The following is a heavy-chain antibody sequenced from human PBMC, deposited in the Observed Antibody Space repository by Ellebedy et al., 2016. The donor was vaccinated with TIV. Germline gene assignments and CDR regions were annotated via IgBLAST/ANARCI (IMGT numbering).Heavy chain of an antibody. Sequence: ASVKVSXXVSGYTLTELSMHWVRQAPGKGLEWMGGFDPEDGETIYAQKFQGRVTMTEDTSTDTAYMELSSLRSEDTAVYYCATPYYYGSGSLLYWGQGTLVTVSS. V-gene: IGHV1-24*01. CDR3: ATPYYYGSGSLLY. CDR2: FDPEDGET. CDR1: GYTLTELS. J-gene: IGHJ4*02. D-gene: IGHD3-10*01.